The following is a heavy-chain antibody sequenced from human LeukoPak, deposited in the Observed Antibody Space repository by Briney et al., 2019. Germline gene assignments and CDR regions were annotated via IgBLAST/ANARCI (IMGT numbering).Heavy chain of an antibody. J-gene: IGHJ4*02. Sequence: SETLSLTCTVSGGSISSSSYYWGWIRQPPGKGLEWIGSIYYSGSTYYNPSLKSRVTISIDTSKNQFSLKLTSVTAADTAVYYCARHRDGDHFDYWGQGTLVTVSS. D-gene: IGHD4-17*01. V-gene: IGHV4-39*01. CDR3: ARHRDGDHFDY. CDR1: GGSISSSSYY. CDR2: IYYSGST.